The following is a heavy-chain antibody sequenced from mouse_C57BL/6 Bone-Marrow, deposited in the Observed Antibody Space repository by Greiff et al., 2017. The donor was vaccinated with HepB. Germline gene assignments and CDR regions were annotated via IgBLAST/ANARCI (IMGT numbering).Heavy chain of an antibody. CDR1: GYTFTDYE. J-gene: IGHJ2*01. D-gene: IGHD1-1*01. CDR2: IDPDTGGT. Sequence: QVQLQQSGAELVRPGASVTLSCKASGYTFTDYEMHWVKQTPVHGLEWIGAIDPDTGGTAYNQKFKGKAILTADKSSSTAYMELRSLTSEDSAVDYGAGYRVTTVDYFDYWGQGTTLTVSS. V-gene: IGHV1-15*01. CDR3: AGYRVTTVDYFDY.